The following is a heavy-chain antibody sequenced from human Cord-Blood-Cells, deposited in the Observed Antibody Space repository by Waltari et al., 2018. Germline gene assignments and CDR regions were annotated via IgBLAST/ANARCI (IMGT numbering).Heavy chain of an antibody. CDR1: GGTFSSYA. V-gene: IGHV1-69*01. J-gene: IGHJ4*02. Sequence: QVQLVQSGAEVKKPGSSVKVSCKASGGTFSSYAISWVRQAPGQGLEWMGGIIPIFGTANYAQKFQGRVTITADESTSTAYMELSSLRSEDTAVYYCARGSKESHYAPRSSWYEGFDYWGQGTLVTVSS. CDR2: IIPIFGTA. CDR3: ARGSKESHYAPRSSWYEGFDY. D-gene: IGHD6-13*01.